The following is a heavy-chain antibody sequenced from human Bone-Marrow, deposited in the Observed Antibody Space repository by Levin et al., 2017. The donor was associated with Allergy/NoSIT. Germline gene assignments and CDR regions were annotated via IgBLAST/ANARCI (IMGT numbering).Heavy chain of an antibody. V-gene: IGHV4-59*08. CDR3: ARRFCSGGTCYSGSHGMDV. Sequence: SQTLSLTCTVSGDSISSYYWSWIRQPPGKGLEWIGYVYNSGSTNYNPSLKSRVTISVDTSKNQFSLKLSSVTAADTAVYYCARRFCSGGTCYSGSHGMDVWGQGTTVTVSS. D-gene: IGHD2-15*01. CDR1: GDSISSYY. CDR2: VYNSGST. J-gene: IGHJ6*02.